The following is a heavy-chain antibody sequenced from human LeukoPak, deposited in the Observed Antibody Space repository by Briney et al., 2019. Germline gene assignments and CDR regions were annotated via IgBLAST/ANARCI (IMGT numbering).Heavy chain of an antibody. CDR2: IYSSGST. Sequence: GGSLRLSCAASGFTVSSNYMSWARQAPGKGLEWVSVIYSSGSTYYADSVKGRFTISRDNSKNTLYLQMNSLRAEDTAVYYCARDRITIFGVAYYYYGMDVWGQGTTVTVSS. J-gene: IGHJ6*02. D-gene: IGHD3-3*01. CDR1: GFTVSSNY. CDR3: ARDRITIFGVAYYYYGMDV. V-gene: IGHV3-66*01.